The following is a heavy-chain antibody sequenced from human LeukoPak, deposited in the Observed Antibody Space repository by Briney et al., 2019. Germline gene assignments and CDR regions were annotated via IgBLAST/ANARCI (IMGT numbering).Heavy chain of an antibody. J-gene: IGHJ4*02. CDR3: ATSVVVTAIRTRVFDY. CDR2: IYSGGST. CDR1: GFTVSSNY. V-gene: IGHV3-53*01. Sequence: PGGSLRLSCAASGFTVSSNYMSWVRQAPGKGLEWVSVIYSGGSTYYADSVKGRFTISRDNSKNTLYLQMNSLRAEDTAVYYCATSVVVTAIRTRVFDYWGQGTLVTVSS. D-gene: IGHD2-21*02.